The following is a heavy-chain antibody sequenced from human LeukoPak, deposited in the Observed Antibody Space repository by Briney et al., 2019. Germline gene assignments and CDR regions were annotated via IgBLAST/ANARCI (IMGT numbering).Heavy chain of an antibody. J-gene: IGHJ6*03. CDR2: ISWNSDSV. Sequence: GGSLRLSCAVSGFTFDDYAMHWVRQAPGKGLEWVSGISWNSDSVGYADSVKGRFTISRDNAKNSLYLQLSSLRAEDTALYYCAKETSDQLSMDVWGKGTTVTVSS. CDR1: GFTFDDYA. D-gene: IGHD2-2*01. V-gene: IGHV3-9*01. CDR3: AKETSDQLSMDV.